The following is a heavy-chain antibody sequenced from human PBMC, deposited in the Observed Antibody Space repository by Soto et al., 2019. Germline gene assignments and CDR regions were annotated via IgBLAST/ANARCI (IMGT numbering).Heavy chain of an antibody. D-gene: IGHD6-6*01. J-gene: IGHJ6*02. CDR3: ARFGAYLEYSIQSKQRYYYGMDV. Sequence: GGSLRLSCAASGFTFSSYDMHWVRQATGKGLEWVSAIGTAGDTYYPGSVKGRFTISRENAKNSLYLQMNSLRAEDTAVYYCARFGAYLEYSIQSKQRYYYGMDVWGQGTTVTVSS. CDR1: GFTFSSYD. V-gene: IGHV3-13*01. CDR2: IGTAGDT.